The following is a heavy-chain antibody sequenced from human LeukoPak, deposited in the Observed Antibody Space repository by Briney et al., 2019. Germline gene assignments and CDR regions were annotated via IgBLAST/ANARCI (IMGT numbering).Heavy chain of an antibody. Sequence: SETLSLTCTVSGVSISSGGYYWSWIRQHPGKGLEWIGYIYYSGNTYSNPSLKSRVTISVDTSKNQFSLKLSSVTAADTAVYYCARGGYVVVPAAMRWFDPWGQGTLVTVSS. V-gene: IGHV4-31*03. J-gene: IGHJ5*02. CDR2: IYYSGNT. CDR3: ARGGYVVVPAAMRWFDP. D-gene: IGHD2-2*01. CDR1: GVSISSGGYY.